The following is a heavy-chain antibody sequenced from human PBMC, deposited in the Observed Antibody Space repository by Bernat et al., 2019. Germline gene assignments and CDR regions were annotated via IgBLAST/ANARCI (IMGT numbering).Heavy chain of an antibody. Sequence: EVQLVESGGGLVKPGGSLRLSCAVSGFTFNNAWMNWVRQASVKGLEWVGRIKSKTDGGTTAYAAPVKGRFTISRDNSKNTLYLQMNSLKTEDSAVYFCTTGGWDLRLWGQGTLVTVSS. CDR2: IKSKTDGGTT. J-gene: IGHJ4*02. V-gene: IGHV3-15*07. CDR1: GFTFNNAW. CDR3: TTGGWDLRL. D-gene: IGHD1-26*01.